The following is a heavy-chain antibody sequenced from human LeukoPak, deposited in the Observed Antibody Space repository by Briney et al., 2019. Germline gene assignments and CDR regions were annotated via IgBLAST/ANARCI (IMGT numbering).Heavy chain of an antibody. J-gene: IGHJ6*03. D-gene: IGHD2-2*01. CDR2: IYTSGST. CDR1: GGSISSGSYY. CDR3: ARDSIVVVPAAMYYMDV. V-gene: IGHV4-61*02. Sequence: SETLSLTCTVSGGSISSGSYYWSWIRQPAGKGLEWIGRIYTSGSTNYNPSLRSRVTISVDTSKNHFSLKLTSVTAADTAVYYCARDSIVVVPAAMYYMDVWGKGTTVTVSS.